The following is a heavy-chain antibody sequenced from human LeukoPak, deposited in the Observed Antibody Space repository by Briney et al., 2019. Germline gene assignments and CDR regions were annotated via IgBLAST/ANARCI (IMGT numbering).Heavy chain of an antibody. CDR3: ARTVDSGAAGAGFDP. V-gene: IGHV4-61*01. D-gene: IGHD6-19*01. Sequence: SETLSLTCTVSGYSISSGYYWGWIRQPPGKGLEWIGYIYYSGSTNYNPSLKSRVTISVDTSKNQFSLKLSSVTAADTAVYYCARTVDSGAAGAGFDPWGQGTLVTVSS. CDR2: IYYSGST. CDR1: GYSISSGYY. J-gene: IGHJ5*02.